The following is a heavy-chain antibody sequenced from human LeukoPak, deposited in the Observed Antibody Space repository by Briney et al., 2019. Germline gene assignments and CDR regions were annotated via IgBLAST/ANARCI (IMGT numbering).Heavy chain of an antibody. CDR2: IIPIFGTA. J-gene: IGHJ4*02. Sequence: SVKVSCKASGGTFSSYAISWVRQAPGQGLEWMGGIIPIFGTANYAQKFQGRVTITADESTSTAYMELSSLRSEDTAVYYCASRLTYYYDSSGYSAIRYWGQGTLVTVSS. CDR3: ASRLTYYYDSSGYSAIRY. CDR1: GGTFSSYA. V-gene: IGHV1-69*13. D-gene: IGHD3-22*01.